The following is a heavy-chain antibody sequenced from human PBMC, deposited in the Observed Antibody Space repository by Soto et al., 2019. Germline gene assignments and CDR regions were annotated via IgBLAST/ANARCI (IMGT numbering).Heavy chain of an antibody. D-gene: IGHD3-9*01. V-gene: IGHV3-33*01. J-gene: IGHJ4*02. CDR2: IWYDGSNK. Sequence: HPGGSLRLSCAASGFTFSSYGMHWVRQAPGKGLEWVAVIWYDGSNKYYADSVKGRFTISRDNSKNTLYLQMNSLRAEDTAVYYCARDLGGYDILTGYYKLWGQGTLVTVSS. CDR3: ARDLGGYDILTGYYKL. CDR1: GFTFSSYG.